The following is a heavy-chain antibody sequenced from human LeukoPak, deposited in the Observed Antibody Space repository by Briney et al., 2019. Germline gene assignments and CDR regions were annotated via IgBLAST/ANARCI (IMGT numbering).Heavy chain of an antibody. V-gene: IGHV3-48*01. CDR3: AREGYYYGSGSPYCFDR. CDR2: ISTTSSTI. Sequence: GGSLRLSCAASRFTFSSYSMNWVRQAPGKGLEWVSYISTTSSTIYYADSVKGRLTISRDNAKNSLYLQMNSLRAEDTAVYYCAREGYYYGSGSPYCFDRWGQGTLVTVSS. J-gene: IGHJ4*02. D-gene: IGHD3-10*01. CDR1: RFTFSSYS.